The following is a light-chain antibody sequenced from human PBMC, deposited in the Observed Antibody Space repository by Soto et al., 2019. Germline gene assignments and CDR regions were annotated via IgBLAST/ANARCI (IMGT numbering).Light chain of an antibody. CDR2: EVN. J-gene: IGLJ2*01. CDR1: SSDVGAYNY. V-gene: IGLV2-8*01. Sequence: QSALTQPPSASGSPGQSVTISCTGTSSDVGAYNYVSWYQQHPGKAPKLMISEVNKRPSGVPDRFSGSKSGNTASLTVSGLQAEDEADYYCTSYAGSNTFVVFGGGTKLTVL. CDR3: TSYAGSNTFVV.